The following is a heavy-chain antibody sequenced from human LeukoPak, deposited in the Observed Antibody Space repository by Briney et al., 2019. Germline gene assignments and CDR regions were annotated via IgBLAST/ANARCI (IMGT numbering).Heavy chain of an antibody. CDR2: IKHDGSEK. V-gene: IGHV3-7*01. J-gene: IGHJ4*02. CDR3: ARGPTYYDFWSGLKISDY. CDR1: GFTFSSYL. Sequence: GGSLRLSCAASGFTFSSYLMSWVRQAPGKGLEWVANIKHDGSEKYYVDSVKGRFTISRDNAKNSLFLQMDSLRAEDTAVYYCARGPTYYDFWSGLKISDYWGQGTLVTVSS. D-gene: IGHD3-3*01.